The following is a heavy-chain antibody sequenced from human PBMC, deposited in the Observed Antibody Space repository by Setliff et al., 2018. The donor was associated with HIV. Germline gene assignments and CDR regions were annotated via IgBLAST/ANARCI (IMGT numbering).Heavy chain of an antibody. CDR3: ARESPSMSLDA. J-gene: IGHJ1*01. D-gene: IGHD3-10*02. V-gene: IGHV4-4*09. CDR1: GGSISSYY. Sequence: PSETLSLTCTVSGGSISSYYWSWVRQPPGKGLEWIGYIYTTGSTNYNPSLKSRVTMSVDTSKNQFSLRLNPVTAADTAVYYCARESPSMSLDAWGQGTLVTVSS. CDR2: IYTTGST.